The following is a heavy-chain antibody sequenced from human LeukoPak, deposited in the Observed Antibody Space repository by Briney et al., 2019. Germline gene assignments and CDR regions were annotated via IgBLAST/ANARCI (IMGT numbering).Heavy chain of an antibody. V-gene: IGHV4-38-2*02. D-gene: IGHD6-6*01. J-gene: IGHJ6*03. Sequence: PSETLSLTCTVSGYSISSGYYWGWIRQPPGKGLEWIGSIYHSGSTYYNPSLKSRVTISVDTSKNQFSLKLSSVTAADTAVYYCATPPLYSSSSADYYYYMDVWGKGTTVTVSS. CDR3: ATPPLYSSSSADYYYYMDV. CDR1: GYSISSGYY. CDR2: IYHSGST.